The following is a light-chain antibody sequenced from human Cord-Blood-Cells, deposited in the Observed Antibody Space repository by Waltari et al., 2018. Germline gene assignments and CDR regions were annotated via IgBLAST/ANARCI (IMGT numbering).Light chain of an antibody. CDR2: DAS. CDR1: QSVSSY. Sequence: EIVLTQSPATLSLSPGERATLSCRASQSVSSYVAWYQQKPGQAPRLLIYDASNRATGIPARFSGSGSGTDFTLTISSLEPEDFVVYYCQQRSNWPPWTFGQGTKVEIK. V-gene: IGKV3-11*01. J-gene: IGKJ1*01. CDR3: QQRSNWPPWT.